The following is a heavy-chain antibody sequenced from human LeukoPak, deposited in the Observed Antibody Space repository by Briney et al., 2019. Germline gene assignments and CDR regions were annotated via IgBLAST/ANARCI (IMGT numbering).Heavy chain of an antibody. J-gene: IGHJ6*02. V-gene: IGHV1-18*01. CDR2: ISAYNGNT. CDR1: GYTFTSCG. Sequence: ASVKVSCKASGYTFTSCGISWVRHAPGEGLEWMGWISAYNGNTNYAQKLQGRVTMTTDTSTSTAYMELRSLRSDDTAVYYCASYGVYYYYGMDVWGQGTTVTVSS. CDR3: ASYGVYYYYGMDV. D-gene: IGHD3-10*01.